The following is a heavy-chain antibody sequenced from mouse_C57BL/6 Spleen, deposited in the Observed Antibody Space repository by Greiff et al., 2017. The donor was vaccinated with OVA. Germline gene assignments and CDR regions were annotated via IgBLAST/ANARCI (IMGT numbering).Heavy chain of an antibody. CDR2: IWSGGST. V-gene: IGHV2-2*01. Sequence: VQLQQSGPGLVQPSQSLSITCTVSGFSLTSYGVHWVRQSPGKGLEWLGVIWSGGSTDYNAAFISRLSTSKDNSKCQVFFKMNSLQADDTAIYYSAKNPLDSSCYVDAMDYWGQGTSVTVSS. CDR3: AKNPLDSSCYVDAMDY. CDR1: GFSLTSYG. J-gene: IGHJ4*01. D-gene: IGHD3-2*02.